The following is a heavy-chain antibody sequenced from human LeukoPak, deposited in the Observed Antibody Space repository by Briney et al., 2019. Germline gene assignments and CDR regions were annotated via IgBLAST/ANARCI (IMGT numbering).Heavy chain of an antibody. J-gene: IGHJ4*02. CDR2: ISSSGSTI. Sequence: GGSLRLSCAASGFTFSSYEMNWVRQAPGKGLEWVSYISSSGSTIYYADSVKGRFTISRDNAKNSLYLQMNSLRAEDTAVYYCARGLVVVVTALVYWGQGTLVTVSS. D-gene: IGHD2-21*02. V-gene: IGHV3-48*03. CDR3: ARGLVVVVTALVY. CDR1: GFTFSSYE.